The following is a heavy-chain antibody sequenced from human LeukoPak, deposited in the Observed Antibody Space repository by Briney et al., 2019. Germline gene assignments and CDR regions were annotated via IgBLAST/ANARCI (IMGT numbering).Heavy chain of an antibody. J-gene: IGHJ5*02. V-gene: IGHV4-34*01. D-gene: IGHD3-3*01. CDR2: INHSGST. CDR3: ARHVIIHWFDP. CDR1: GGSFSGYY. Sequence: SETLSLTCDVYGGSFSGYYWSWIRQPPGKGLEWIGEINHSGSTNYNPSLKSRVTISVDTSKSQFSLNLSSVTAADTAVYYCARHVIIHWFDPWGQGTLVTVSS.